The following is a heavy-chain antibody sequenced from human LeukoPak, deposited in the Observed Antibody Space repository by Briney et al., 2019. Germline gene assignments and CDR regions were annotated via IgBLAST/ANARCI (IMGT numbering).Heavy chain of an antibody. Sequence: QPGGSLRLSCAASGFTFSSYSIHWVRQAPGKGLEWVAVISYDGSNKYYADSVKGRFTISRDNSKNTLYLQMNSLRAEDTAVYYCAKDWGTYYYGSGTHFFWGQGTLVTVSS. CDR1: GFTFSSYS. CDR3: AKDWGTYYYGSGTHFF. V-gene: IGHV3-30*04. J-gene: IGHJ1*01. CDR2: ISYDGSNK. D-gene: IGHD3-10*01.